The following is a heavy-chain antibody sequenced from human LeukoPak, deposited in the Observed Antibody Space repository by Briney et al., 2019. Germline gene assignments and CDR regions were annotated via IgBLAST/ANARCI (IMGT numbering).Heavy chain of an antibody. Sequence: SETLSLTCTVSGGSISSYYWSWIRQPAGKGLEWIGRIYTSGSINYNPSLKSRVSMSVDTSKNQFSLKLSSVTAADTAVYYCARDCSSNKCYKYWGQGTLVTVSS. V-gene: IGHV4-4*07. CDR1: GGSISSYY. CDR2: IYTSGSI. D-gene: IGHD2-2*02. CDR3: ARDCSSNKCYKY. J-gene: IGHJ4*02.